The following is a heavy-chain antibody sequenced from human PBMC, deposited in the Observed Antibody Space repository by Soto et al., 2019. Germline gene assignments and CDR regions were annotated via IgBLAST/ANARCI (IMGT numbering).Heavy chain of an antibody. CDR3: TTNYYDSSGYDNWFDP. Sequence: GGSLRLSCTASGFTFGDYAMSWFRQAPGKGLEWVGFIRSKAYGGTTEYAASVKGRFTISRDDSKSIAYLQMNSLKTEDTAVYYCTTNYYDSSGYDNWFDPWGQGSLVTVSS. J-gene: IGHJ5*02. D-gene: IGHD3-22*01. V-gene: IGHV3-49*03. CDR2: IRSKAYGGTT. CDR1: GFTFGDYA.